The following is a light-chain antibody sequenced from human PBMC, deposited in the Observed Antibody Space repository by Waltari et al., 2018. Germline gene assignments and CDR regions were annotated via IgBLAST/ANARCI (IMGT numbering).Light chain of an antibody. CDR1: KGISSY. CDR3: QQYYSFPWT. V-gene: IGKV1D-8*01. J-gene: IGKJ1*01. Sequence: VIWMTQSPSLLSASTGDRFTIRFRMIKGISSYLAWYQQKPGKAPELLIYAASTLQSGVPSRFSGSGSGTDFTLTISCLQSEDFATYYCQQYYSFPWTFGQGTKVEIK. CDR2: AAS.